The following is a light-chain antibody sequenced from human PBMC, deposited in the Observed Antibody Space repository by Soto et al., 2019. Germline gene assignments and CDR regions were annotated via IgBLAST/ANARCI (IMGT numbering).Light chain of an antibody. V-gene: IGKV3-15*01. J-gene: IGKJ5*01. Sequence: EIVLTQSPATLSVSPGERATLSWRASQSVSSNLAWYQQKPGQAPRLLIYGASTRATGIPARFSGSGSGAELTLTISSLQSEAFATYDCQQYYSYPTITFGPGTRLEN. CDR1: QSVSSN. CDR3: QQYYSYPTIT. CDR2: GAS.